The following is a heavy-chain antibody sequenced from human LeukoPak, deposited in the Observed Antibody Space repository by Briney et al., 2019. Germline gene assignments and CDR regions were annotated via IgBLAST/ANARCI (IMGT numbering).Heavy chain of an antibody. CDR2: IYTSGST. CDR3: ARDGSSSSVYYYYMDV. CDR1: GGSISSYY. Sequence: SETLSLTCTVSGGSISSYYRSWIRPPAGKGLEGIGRIYTSGSTNYNPSLKSRVTMSVDTSKNQFSLKLSSVTAADTAVYYCARDGSSSSVYYYYMDVWGKGTTVTVSS. J-gene: IGHJ6*03. D-gene: IGHD6-6*01. V-gene: IGHV4-4*07.